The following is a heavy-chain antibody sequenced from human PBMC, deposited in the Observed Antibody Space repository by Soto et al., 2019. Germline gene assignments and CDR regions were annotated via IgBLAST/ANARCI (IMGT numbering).Heavy chain of an antibody. CDR2: ISTSGGST. CDR1: GFTFSSYA. V-gene: IGHV3-23*01. CDR3: GRDPNGDYVGAFDI. Sequence: GALRLSCAASGFTFSSYAMSCVRQPPGKGPEWVSGISTSGGSTYYADSVKGRFTISRDNSKNTLYLQMNSLRAEDTALYYCGRDPNGDYVGAFDIWGQGTLVTVSS. J-gene: IGHJ3*02. D-gene: IGHD4-17*01.